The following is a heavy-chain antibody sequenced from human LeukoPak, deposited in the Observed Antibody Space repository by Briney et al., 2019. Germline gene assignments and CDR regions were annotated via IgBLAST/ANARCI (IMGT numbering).Heavy chain of an antibody. Sequence: GESLKISCKGSGYSFTNYWIGWVRQMPGKGLEWVGIIYPGDSDTRYSPSLQGQVTVSADKSISTAYLQWSSLKASDTAMYYCARGRRFLECSAFDPSGQGTLVTVSS. J-gene: IGHJ5*02. CDR1: GYSFTNYW. D-gene: IGHD3-3*01. V-gene: IGHV5-51*01. CDR2: IYPGDSDT. CDR3: ARGRRFLECSAFDP.